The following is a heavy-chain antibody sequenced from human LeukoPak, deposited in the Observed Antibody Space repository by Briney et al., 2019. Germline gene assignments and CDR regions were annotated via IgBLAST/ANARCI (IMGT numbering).Heavy chain of an antibody. J-gene: IGHJ6*03. CDR2: IYYSGST. V-gene: IGHV4-59*01. CDR3: ARELSYYYYMDV. Sequence: SETLSLTCTVSGGSISSYYWSWIRQPPGKGLEWIGYIYYSGSTNYNPSLKSRVTISVDTSKNQFSLKLSSVTAADTAVYHCARELSYYYYMDVWGKGTTVTVSS. CDR1: GGSISSYY.